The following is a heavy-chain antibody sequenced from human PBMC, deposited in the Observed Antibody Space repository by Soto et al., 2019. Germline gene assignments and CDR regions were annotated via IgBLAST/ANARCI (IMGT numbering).Heavy chain of an antibody. V-gene: IGHV3-23*01. J-gene: IGHJ4*02. CDR2: ISGGGSST. CDR1: VFTFSNYA. CDR3: AAFVNSDRYFDY. D-gene: IGHD3-16*02. Sequence: GGSLRLSCAASVFTFSNYAMTWVRQAPGKGLEWVSGISGGGSSTYYADSVKGRFTISRDNSKDTVFLQMDSLRAEDMAVYYCAAFVNSDRYFDYWGQGILVTVSS.